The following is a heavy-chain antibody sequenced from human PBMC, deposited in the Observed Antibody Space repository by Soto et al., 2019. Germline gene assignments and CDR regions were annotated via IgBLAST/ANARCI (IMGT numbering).Heavy chain of an antibody. CDR1: GGSISSSNW. J-gene: IGHJ4*02. D-gene: IGHD3-22*01. Sequence: QVQLQESGPGLVKPSGTLSLTCAVSGGSISSSNWWSWVRQPPGKGLEWIGEIYHSGSTNYNPSLKSRVTISVDKSKNQFSLKLSSVTAADTAVYYCARAGGQYYYDSSGLLDYWGQGTLVTVSS. V-gene: IGHV4-4*02. CDR3: ARAGGQYYYDSSGLLDY. CDR2: IYHSGST.